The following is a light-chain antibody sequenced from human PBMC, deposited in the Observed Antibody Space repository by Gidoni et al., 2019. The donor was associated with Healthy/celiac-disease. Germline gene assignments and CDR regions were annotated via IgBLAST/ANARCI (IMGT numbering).Light chain of an antibody. J-gene: IGKJ4*01. Sequence: IQMTQSPSTLSASVGDRVTITCRASQSISSWLAWYQQKPGKAPKLLIYDASSLASGVPSRFSGSGSGTEFTLTISSLQPDDFATYYCQQYNSYSPLTFGGGTKVEIK. V-gene: IGKV1-5*01. CDR2: DAS. CDR3: QQYNSYSPLT. CDR1: QSISSW.